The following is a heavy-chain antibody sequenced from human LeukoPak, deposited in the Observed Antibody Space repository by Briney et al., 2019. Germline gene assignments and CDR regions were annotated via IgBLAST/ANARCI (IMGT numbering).Heavy chain of an antibody. V-gene: IGHV4-39*01. J-gene: IGHJ3*02. CDR2: IYYSGST. CDR3: ARVSPNANYYDSLDAFDI. D-gene: IGHD3-22*01. CDR1: GGSISSSSYY. Sequence: SETLSLTCTVSGGSISSSSYYWGWIRQPPGKGLEWIGSIYYSGSTYYNPSLKSRVTISVDTSKNQFSLKLSSVTAADTAVYYCARVSPNANYYDSLDAFDIWGQGTMVTVSS.